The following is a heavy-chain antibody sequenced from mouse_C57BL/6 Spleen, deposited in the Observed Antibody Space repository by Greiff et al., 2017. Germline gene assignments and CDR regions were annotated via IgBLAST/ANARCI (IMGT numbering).Heavy chain of an antibody. CDR3: ARSHYYGSSYDAMDY. D-gene: IGHD1-1*01. Sequence: EVQLQQSGPELVKPGASVKISCKASGYTFTDYYMNWVKQSHGKSLERIGDINPNNGGTSYNQKFKGKATLTVDKSSSTAYMELRSLTSEDSAVYYCARSHYYGSSYDAMDYWGQGTSVTVSS. J-gene: IGHJ4*01. V-gene: IGHV1-26*01. CDR2: INPNNGGT. CDR1: GYTFTDYY.